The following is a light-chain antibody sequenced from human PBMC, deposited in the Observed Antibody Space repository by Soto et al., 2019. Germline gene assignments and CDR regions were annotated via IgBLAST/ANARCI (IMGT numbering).Light chain of an antibody. CDR1: SSNIGDNP. CDR3: AAWDDSLNAL. V-gene: IGLV1-44*01. J-gene: IGLJ1*01. Sequence: QSVLTQPPSASGTPGQRVTISCSGSSSNIGDNPVNWYQQVPGAAPKLLIYINDQRPSGVPDRFSASKSGTSASLAISGLPPEDEADYYCAAWDDSLNALFGTGTTVTVL. CDR2: IND.